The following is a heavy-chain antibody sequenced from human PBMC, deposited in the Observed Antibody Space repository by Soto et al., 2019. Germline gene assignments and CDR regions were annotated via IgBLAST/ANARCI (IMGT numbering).Heavy chain of an antibody. Sequence: GGSLRLSCAASGFSFQTYNMNWVRQAPGKGLEWVSSIGSGSNYKYYADSLRGRFTISRDDSKNSLYLQMNSLRADDTAVYYCASSYNWFEAWGQGT. CDR3: ASSYNWFEA. CDR1: GFSFQTYN. CDR2: IGSGSNYK. V-gene: IGHV3-21*06. J-gene: IGHJ5*02.